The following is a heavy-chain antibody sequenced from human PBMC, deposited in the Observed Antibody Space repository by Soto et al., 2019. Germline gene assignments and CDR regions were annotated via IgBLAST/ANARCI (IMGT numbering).Heavy chain of an antibody. CDR2: IYNSGTT. V-gene: IGHV4-31*03. Sequence: QVRLQESGPGLVRPSQTLSLTCNVSGAPICSGGFYWSWIRQHPGKGPEWIGYIYNSGTTFYNPSLGSRVTMSPGAAKNHFSLELRSVTVADTAVYYCAREPISTPRGVTQVDPWGQGTQVTVSS. J-gene: IGHJ5*02. CDR3: AREPISTPRGVTQVDP. D-gene: IGHD3-10*01. CDR1: GAPICSGGFY.